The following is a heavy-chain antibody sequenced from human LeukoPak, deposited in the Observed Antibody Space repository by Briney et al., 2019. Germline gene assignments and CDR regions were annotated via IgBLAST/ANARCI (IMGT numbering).Heavy chain of an antibody. Sequence: ASVKVSCKASGYTFTSYYMHWVRQAPGQGLEWMGIINPSGGSTSYAQKFQGRVTMTRDTSTSTAYMELSSLRSEDTAVYYCARNGEQWLVRSTVDYWGQGTLVTVSS. J-gene: IGHJ4*02. CDR1: GYTFTSYY. CDR2: INPSGGST. CDR3: ARNGEQWLVRSTVDY. D-gene: IGHD6-19*01. V-gene: IGHV1-46*01.